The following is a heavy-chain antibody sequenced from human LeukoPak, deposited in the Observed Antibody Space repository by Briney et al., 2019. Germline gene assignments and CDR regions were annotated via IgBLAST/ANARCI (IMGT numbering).Heavy chain of an antibody. CDR3: ARGRGYSYVNWFDP. V-gene: IGHV1-46*01. CDR1: GYTFTTYY. Sequence: GALVKVSCKASGYTFTTYYMHWVRQAPGQGLEWMGLINPSGDSTIYAQKFQGQVTMTRDTSTSTVYMELRSLRSEDTAVYYCARGRGYSYVNWFDPWGQGTLVTVSS. CDR2: INPSGDST. J-gene: IGHJ5*02. D-gene: IGHD5-18*01.